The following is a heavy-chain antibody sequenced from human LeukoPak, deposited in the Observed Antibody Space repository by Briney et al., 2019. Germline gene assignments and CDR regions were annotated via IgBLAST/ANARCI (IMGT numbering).Heavy chain of an antibody. CDR1: GFTFSFYG. V-gene: IGHV3-30*02. J-gene: IGHJ4*02. Sequence: GRSLRLSCVASGFTFSFYGMHWVRQAPGKGLEWVGFIQSDGSNKYYADSVKGRFTISRDNSKNSLYLQMNSLRTEDTALYYCAKGKNTGSYLSHVDYWGQGTLVTVSS. CDR2: IQSDGSNK. CDR3: AKGKNTGSYLSHVDY. D-gene: IGHD3-10*01.